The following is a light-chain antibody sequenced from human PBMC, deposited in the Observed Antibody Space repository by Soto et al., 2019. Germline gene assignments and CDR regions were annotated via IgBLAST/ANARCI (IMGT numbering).Light chain of an antibody. CDR2: GAS. J-gene: IGKJ5*01. CDR1: QTVSTN. CDR3: QQRRSWNPIP. Sequence: EIVLTQSPATLSSSPGERATLSCRASQTVSTNLAWYHQKPGQAPRLLIYGASTRATGIPARFSGSGSGTDFTLTISSLEPDDFAVYYCQQRRSWNPIPFAQGTRLEIK. V-gene: IGKV3-11*01.